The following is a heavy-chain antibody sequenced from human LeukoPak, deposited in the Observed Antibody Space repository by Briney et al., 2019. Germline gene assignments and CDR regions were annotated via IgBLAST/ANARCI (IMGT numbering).Heavy chain of an antibody. CDR2: IKQDGSEK. CDR1: GFTFSSYA. J-gene: IGHJ4*02. D-gene: IGHD4-17*01. Sequence: GGSLRLSCAASGFTFSSYAMTWVRQAPGKGLEWVANIKQDGSEKYYVDSVKGRFTISRDNAKNSLYLQMNSLRAEDTAVYYCARERGDQFDYWGQGTLVTVSS. V-gene: IGHV3-7*01. CDR3: ARERGDQFDY.